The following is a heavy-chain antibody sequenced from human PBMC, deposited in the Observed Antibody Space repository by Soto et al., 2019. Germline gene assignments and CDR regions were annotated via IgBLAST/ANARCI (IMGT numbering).Heavy chain of an antibody. CDR3: ARVGGSGSYWGDYYYGMDV. CDR2: INPNSGGT. D-gene: IGHD3-10*01. V-gene: IGHV1-2*04. J-gene: IGHJ6*02. CDR1: GYTFTGYY. Sequence: ASVKVSCKASGYTFTGYYMHWVRQAPGQGLEWMGWINPNSGGTNYAQKFQGWVTMTRDTSISTAYMELSRLRSDDTAVYYCARVGGSGSYWGDYYYGMDVWGQGTTVTVSS.